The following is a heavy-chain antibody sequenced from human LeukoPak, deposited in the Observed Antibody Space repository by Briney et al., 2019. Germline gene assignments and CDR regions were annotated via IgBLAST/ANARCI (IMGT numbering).Heavy chain of an antibody. V-gene: IGHV3-74*01. J-gene: IGHJ2*01. CDR2: INSDGSST. D-gene: IGHD3-3*01. CDR1: GFTFSSYW. CDR3: ARGLTDFWSGYAPDFDL. Sequence: PGGSLRLSCAASGFTFSSYWMHWVRQAPGKGLVWVSRINSDGSSTSYADSVKGRFTISRDIAKNTLYLQMNSLRAEDTAVYYCARGLTDFWSGYAPDFDLWGRSTLVTVSS.